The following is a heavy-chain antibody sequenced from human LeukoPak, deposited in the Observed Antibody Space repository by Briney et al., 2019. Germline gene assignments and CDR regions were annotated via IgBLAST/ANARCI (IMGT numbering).Heavy chain of an antibody. J-gene: IGHJ3*02. CDR3: ARVYRNCTNGVCGDAFDI. V-gene: IGHV1-69*01. Sequence: SVKVSCKASGGTFSSYAISWVRQAPGQGLEWMGGIIPIFGTANYAQKFQGRVTITADESTSTAYMELSSLRSEDTAVYYCARVYRNCTNGVCGDAFDIWGQGTMVTVS. CDR2: IIPIFGTA. CDR1: GGTFSSYA. D-gene: IGHD2-8*01.